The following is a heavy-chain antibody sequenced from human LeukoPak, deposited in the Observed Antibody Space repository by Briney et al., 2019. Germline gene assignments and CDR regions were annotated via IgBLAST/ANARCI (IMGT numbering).Heavy chain of an antibody. CDR3: ARVSQDITMVPYFDY. J-gene: IGHJ4*02. D-gene: IGHD3-10*01. V-gene: IGHV4-39*07. CDR1: GGSISSSSYY. Sequence: PSETLSLTCTVSGGSISSSSYYWGWIRQPPGKGLEWIGSIYYSGSTYYNPSLKSRVTISVDTSKNQFSLKLSSVTAADTAVYYCARVSQDITMVPYFDYWGQGTLVTVSS. CDR2: IYYSGST.